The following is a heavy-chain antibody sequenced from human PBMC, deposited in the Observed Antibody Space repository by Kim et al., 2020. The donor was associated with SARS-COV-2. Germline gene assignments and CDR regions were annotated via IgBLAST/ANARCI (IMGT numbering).Heavy chain of an antibody. CDR1: GFTFSSYA. J-gene: IGHJ6*01. CDR3: ARDESYGLNYYYGMDV. V-gene: IGHV3-30*04. D-gene: IGHD5-18*01. Sequence: GGSLRLSCTASGFTFSSYAMHWVRQAPGKGLEWVAVISYDGSNKYYADSVKGRFTISRDNSKNTLYLQMNSLRAEDTAVYYCARDESYGLNYYYGMDVWG. CDR2: ISYDGSNK.